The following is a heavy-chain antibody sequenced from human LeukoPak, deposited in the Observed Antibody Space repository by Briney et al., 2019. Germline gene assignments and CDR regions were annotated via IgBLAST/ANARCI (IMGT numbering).Heavy chain of an antibody. CDR3: AKDMGGWGMATTYAFDY. Sequence: GGSLRLSCAASGFTFSSNAMHWVRQAPGKGLEWVAGISWNSGSIGYADSVKGRFTISRDNAKNSLYLQMNSLRAEDTALYYCAKDMGGWGMATTYAFDYWGQGTLVTVSS. CDR2: ISWNSGSI. J-gene: IGHJ4*02. CDR1: GFTFSSNA. V-gene: IGHV3-9*01. D-gene: IGHD5-24*01.